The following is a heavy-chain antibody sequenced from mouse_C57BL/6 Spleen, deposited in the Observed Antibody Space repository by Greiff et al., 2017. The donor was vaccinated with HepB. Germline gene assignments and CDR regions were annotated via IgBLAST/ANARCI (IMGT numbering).Heavy chain of an antibody. CDR1: GYTFTSYW. V-gene: IGHV1-61*01. Sequence: VQLQQPGAELVRPGSSVKLSCKASGYTFTSYWMDWVKQRPGQGLEWIGNIYPSDSETHYNQKFKDKATLTVDKSSSTAYMQLSSLTSEDSAVYYCARGFSYSNYAMDYWGQGTSVTVSS. CDR2: IYPSDSET. J-gene: IGHJ4*01. CDR3: ARGFSYSNYAMDY. D-gene: IGHD2-5*01.